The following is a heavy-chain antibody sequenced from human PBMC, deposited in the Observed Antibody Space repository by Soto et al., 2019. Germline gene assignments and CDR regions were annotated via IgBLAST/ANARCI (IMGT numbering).Heavy chain of an antibody. CDR2: IIPIFGTA. V-gene: IGHV1-69*13. J-gene: IGHJ4*02. CDR1: GGTFSSYA. Sequence: GASVKVSCKASGGTFSSYAISWVRQAPGQGLEWMGGIIPIFGTANYAQKFQGRVTITADESTSTAYMELSSLRSEDTAVYYCARAEMAHTRVFDYWGQGTLVTVSS. CDR3: ARAEMAHTRVFDY. D-gene: IGHD2-15*01.